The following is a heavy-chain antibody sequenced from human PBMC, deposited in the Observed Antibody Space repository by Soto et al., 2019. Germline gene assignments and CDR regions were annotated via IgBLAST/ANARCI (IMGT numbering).Heavy chain of an antibody. CDR2: IYYSGST. CDR3: ARLCGNPSRCYYGMDV. V-gene: IGHV4-30-4*01. J-gene: IGHJ6*02. Sequence: SETLSLNCTVSGGSISSGDYYWSWIRQPPGKGLEWIGYIYYSGSTYYNPYLKSRVTISVDTSKNQFSLKLSSVTAAATAVYYCARLCGNPSRCYYGMDVWGQGTAVTVSS. CDR1: GGSISSGDYY. D-gene: IGHD2-2*01.